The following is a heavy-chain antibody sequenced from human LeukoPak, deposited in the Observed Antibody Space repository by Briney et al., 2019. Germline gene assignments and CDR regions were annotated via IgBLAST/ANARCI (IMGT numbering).Heavy chain of an antibody. CDR3: ARGSIAARSDAFDI. Sequence: SETLSLTCTVSGGSISSYYWSWIRQPPGKGLEWIGYIYYSGSTNYNPSLKSRVTISVDTSKNQFSLKLSSVTAADTAVYYCARGSIAARSDAFDIWGQGTIVTVSS. D-gene: IGHD6-6*01. J-gene: IGHJ3*02. V-gene: IGHV4-59*01. CDR1: GGSISSYY. CDR2: IYYSGST.